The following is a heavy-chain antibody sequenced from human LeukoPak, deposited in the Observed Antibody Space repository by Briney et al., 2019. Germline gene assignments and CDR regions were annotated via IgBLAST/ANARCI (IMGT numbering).Heavy chain of an antibody. J-gene: IGHJ4*02. CDR1: GGSFSGYY. CDR3: ARAGYCSSTSCSDFDY. V-gene: IGHV4-34*01. Sequence: SETLSFTCAVYGGSFSGYYWSWIRQPPGKGLEWIGEINHSGSTNYNPSLKSRVTISVDTSKNQFSLKLSSVTAADTAVYYCARAGYCSSTSCSDFDYWGQGTLVTVSS. D-gene: IGHD2-2*01. CDR2: INHSGST.